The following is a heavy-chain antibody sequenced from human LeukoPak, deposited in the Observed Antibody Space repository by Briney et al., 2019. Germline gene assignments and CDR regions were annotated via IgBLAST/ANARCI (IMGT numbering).Heavy chain of an antibody. CDR3: ATDLYYDILTGYYSYTPGPTYRY. V-gene: IGHV4-4*07. CDR2: IYISGST. D-gene: IGHD3-9*01. CDR1: GGSISSYY. Sequence: PSETLSLTCTVSGGSISSYYWSWIRQPAGKGLEWIGRIYISGSTNYNPSLKSRVTMSVDTSKNQFSLKLSSVTAADTAVYYCATDLYYDILTGYYSYTPGPTYRYWGQGTLVTVSS. J-gene: IGHJ4*02.